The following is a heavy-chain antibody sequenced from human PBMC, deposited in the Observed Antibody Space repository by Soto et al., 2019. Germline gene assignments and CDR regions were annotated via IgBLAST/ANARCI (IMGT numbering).Heavy chain of an antibody. Sequence: PTLVNPTQPLTLTCPFSGFSLSTSGMCVSWIRQPPGKALEWLARIDWDDDKYYSTSLKTRLTISKDTSKNQVVPTMTNMDPVDTATYYCARIIAVAGEVDYWGQGTLVTVSS. V-gene: IGHV2-70*11. J-gene: IGHJ4*02. CDR1: GFSLSTSGMC. D-gene: IGHD6-19*01. CDR3: ARIIAVAGEVDY. CDR2: IDWDDDK.